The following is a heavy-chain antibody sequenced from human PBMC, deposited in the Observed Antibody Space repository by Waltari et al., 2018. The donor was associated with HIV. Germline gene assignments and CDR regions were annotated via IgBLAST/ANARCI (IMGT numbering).Heavy chain of an antibody. CDR3: ARDPSPFRWYFDL. CDR2: TDNRSKWYN. CDR1: GDSVSSNSAA. Sequence: QVQLQQSGPGLVKPSQTLSITCAISGDSVSSNSAAWNYLRQSPSRGLEWLGRTDNRSKWYNDYAVSVKSRIIINPDTSKNQFSLQLNSVTPEDTAVYYCARDPSPFRWYFDLWGRGTLVTVSS. V-gene: IGHV6-1*01. J-gene: IGHJ2*01.